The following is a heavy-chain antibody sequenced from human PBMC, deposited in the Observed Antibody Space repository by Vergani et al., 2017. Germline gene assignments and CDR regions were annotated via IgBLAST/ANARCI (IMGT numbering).Heavy chain of an antibody. D-gene: IGHD5-24*01. CDR1: GYTFTGYY. Sequence: QVQLVQSGVEVKKPGASVKVSCKASGYTFTGYYMHWVRQAPGQGLEWMGWINPNSGGTNYAQKFQGRVTMTRDTSISTAYLQWSSLKASDTAMYYCARHREASHYGYRHHDAFDIWGQGTMVTVSS. V-gene: IGHV1-2*02. J-gene: IGHJ3*02. CDR2: INPNSGGT. CDR3: ARHREASHYGYRHHDAFDI.